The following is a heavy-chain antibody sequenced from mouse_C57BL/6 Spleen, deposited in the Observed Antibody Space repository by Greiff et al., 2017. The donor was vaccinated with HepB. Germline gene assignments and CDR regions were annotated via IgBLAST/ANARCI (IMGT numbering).Heavy chain of an antibody. Sequence: VQLKQSGAELVRPGASVKLSCTASGFNIQDYYMHWVKQRPEQGLEWIGRIDPEDGDTEYAPKFQGKATMTADTSSNTAYLQLSSLTSEDTAVYYCTTGCSSTAWFAYWGQGTLVTVSA. CDR2: IDPEDGDT. CDR1: GFNIQDYY. D-gene: IGHD1-1*01. J-gene: IGHJ3*01. CDR3: TTGCSSTAWFAY. V-gene: IGHV14-1*01.